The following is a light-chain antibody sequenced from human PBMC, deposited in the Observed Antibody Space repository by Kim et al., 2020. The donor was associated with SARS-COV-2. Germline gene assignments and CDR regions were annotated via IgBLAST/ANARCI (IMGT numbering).Light chain of an antibody. CDR3: QQFHDYPLT. V-gene: IGKV1D-13*01. J-gene: IGKJ4*01. Sequence: ASVGDRVTITCRASQGISSALAWYQQKPGKTPNLLIYDASNVETEIPSRFSGSGSGTYFTLTISSLQPEDFATYFCQQFHDYPLTFGGGTKVDIK. CDR1: QGISSA. CDR2: DAS.